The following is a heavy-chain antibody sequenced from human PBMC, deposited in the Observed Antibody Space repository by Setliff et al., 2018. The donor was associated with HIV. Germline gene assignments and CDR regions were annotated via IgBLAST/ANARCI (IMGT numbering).Heavy chain of an antibody. Sequence: SETLSLTCTVSGDSISSSAYYWGWVRQPPGKGLEWIGSIYYSCTAYYNPSLRSRVTILVDTSNNNFSLKLNSVTAADTAMYHCARVIASGYNFWSGYPFDAFDVWGQGTMVTVSS. CDR2: IYYSCTA. J-gene: IGHJ3*01. CDR3: ARVIASGYNFWSGYPFDAFDV. V-gene: IGHV4-39*07. D-gene: IGHD3-3*01. CDR1: GDSISSSAYY.